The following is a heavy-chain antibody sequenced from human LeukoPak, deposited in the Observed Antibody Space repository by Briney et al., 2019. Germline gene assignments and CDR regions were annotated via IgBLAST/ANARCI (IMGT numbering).Heavy chain of an antibody. CDR3: ARLGSGELDIDY. CDR2: ISSNGGST. V-gene: IGHV3-64*01. D-gene: IGHD1-26*01. CDR1: GFTFSSYA. J-gene: IGHJ4*02. Sequence: PGGSLRLSCAASGFTFSSYAMHSVRQAPGKGLEYVSAISSNGGSTYYANSVKGRFTISRDNSKNTLYLQMGSLRAEDMAVYYCARLGSGELDIDYWGQGTLVTVSS.